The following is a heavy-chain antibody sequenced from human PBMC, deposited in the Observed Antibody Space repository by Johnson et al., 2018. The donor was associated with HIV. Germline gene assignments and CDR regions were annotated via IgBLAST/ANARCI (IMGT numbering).Heavy chain of an antibody. CDR1: GFTFSSYW. CDR2: IKQDGSEK. V-gene: IGHV3-7*01. CDR3: AREYSSSPAAFDI. D-gene: IGHD6-6*01. Sequence: EVQLVESGGGLVKPGRSLRLSCAASGFTFSSYWMSWVRQAPGKGLEWVANIKQDGSEKYYVDSVKGRFTISRDNAKNSLYLQMHSLRAEDTAVYYCAREYSSSPAAFDIWGQGTMVTVSS. J-gene: IGHJ3*02.